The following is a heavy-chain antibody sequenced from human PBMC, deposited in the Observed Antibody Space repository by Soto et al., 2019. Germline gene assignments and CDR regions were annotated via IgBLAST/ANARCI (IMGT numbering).Heavy chain of an antibody. Sequence: GGSLRLSCAASGFTFSSYSMNWVRQAPGKGLEWVSSISSSSSYIYYADSVKGRFTISRDNAKNSLYLQMNSLRAEDTAVYYCAKDPGHIVLMVYAIWGQGTLVTVSS. V-gene: IGHV3-21*04. CDR1: GFTFSSYS. CDR2: ISSSSSYI. J-gene: IGHJ4*02. CDR3: AKDPGHIVLMVYAI. D-gene: IGHD2-8*01.